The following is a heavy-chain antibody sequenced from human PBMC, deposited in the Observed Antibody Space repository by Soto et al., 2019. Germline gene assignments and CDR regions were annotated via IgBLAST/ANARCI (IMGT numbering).Heavy chain of an antibody. CDR2: ISINGGST. J-gene: IGHJ4*02. D-gene: IGHD3-10*01. V-gene: IGHV3-74*01. CDR1: GFTFSSYW. CDR3: ASGGVAGSGTYYNDN. Sequence: EVQLVESEGGLVQPGGSLRLSCAASGFTFSSYWMHWVRQAPGKGLVWVSRISINGGSTSYADSVKGRFTISRDNAKNTLYLQMNSLRAEDTAVYYCASGGVAGSGTYYNDNWGRGTLVTVSS.